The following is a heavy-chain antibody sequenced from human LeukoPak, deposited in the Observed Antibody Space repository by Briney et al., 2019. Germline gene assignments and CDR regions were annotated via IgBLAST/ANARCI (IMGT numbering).Heavy chain of an antibody. CDR1: GGTFSSYA. CDR2: IIPIFGTA. V-gene: IGHV1-69*13. CDR3: ARAREPGSYSSSSDY. J-gene: IGHJ4*02. D-gene: IGHD6-6*01. Sequence: SVKVSCKASGGTFSSYAISWVRQAPGQGLEWMGGIIPIFGTANYAQKFQGRVTITADESTSTAYMELSSLRSEDTAVYYCARAREPGSYSSSSDYWGQGTLVTVSS.